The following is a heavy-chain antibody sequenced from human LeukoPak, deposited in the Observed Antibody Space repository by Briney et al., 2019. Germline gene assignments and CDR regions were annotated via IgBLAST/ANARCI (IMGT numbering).Heavy chain of an antibody. CDR1: GFTFSSYA. J-gene: IGHJ4*02. Sequence: GGSLRLSCAASGFTFSSYAMSWVRQAPGKGLEWVSTINGGGVNTHYADSVGGRFTISRDNSKNTLFLQMNSLRDEDTAVYYCATSTAAAGTDWGQGTLVTVSS. D-gene: IGHD6-13*01. V-gene: IGHV3-23*01. CDR3: ATSTAAAGTD. CDR2: INGGGVNT.